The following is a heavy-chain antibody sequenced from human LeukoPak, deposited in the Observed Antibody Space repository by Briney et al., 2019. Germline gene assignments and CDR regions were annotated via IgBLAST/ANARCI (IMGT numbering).Heavy chain of an antibody. J-gene: IGHJ6*04. CDR1: GFTVNNDY. Sequence: PGGSLRLSCAVSGFTVNNDYMSWVRQAPGKGLEWVSAISGSGGSTYYADSVKGRFTISRDNAKNSLYLQMNSLRAEDTAVYYCAELGITMIGGVWGKGTTVTISS. CDR2: ISGSGGST. D-gene: IGHD3-10*02. V-gene: IGHV3-23*01. CDR3: AELGITMIGGV.